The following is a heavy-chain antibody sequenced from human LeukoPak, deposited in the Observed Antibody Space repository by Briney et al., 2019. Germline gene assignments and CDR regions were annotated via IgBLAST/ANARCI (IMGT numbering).Heavy chain of an antibody. CDR3: ARGHSSDGTDP. J-gene: IGHJ5*02. CDR1: GGSFSGYY. Sequence: SETLSLTCAVYGGSFSGYYWSWIRQPPGKGLEWIGEINHSGSTNYNLSLKSRVTISVDTSKNQFSLKLSSVTAADTAVYYCARGHSSDGTDPWGQGTLVTVSS. V-gene: IGHV4-34*01. D-gene: IGHD6-19*01. CDR2: INHSGST.